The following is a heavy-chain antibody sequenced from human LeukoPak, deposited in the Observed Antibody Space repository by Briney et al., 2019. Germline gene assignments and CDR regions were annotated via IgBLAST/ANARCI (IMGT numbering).Heavy chain of an antibody. Sequence: QSGGSLRLSCAASGFTFSSYEMNWVRQAPGKGLEWVSYISSSGSTIYYADSVKGRFTISRDNAKNSLYLQMNSLRAEDTAVYYCARDRDSGYGFRFDPWGQGTLVTVSS. CDR1: GFTFSSYE. V-gene: IGHV3-48*03. J-gene: IGHJ5*02. D-gene: IGHD5-12*01. CDR2: ISSSGSTI. CDR3: ARDRDSGYGFRFDP.